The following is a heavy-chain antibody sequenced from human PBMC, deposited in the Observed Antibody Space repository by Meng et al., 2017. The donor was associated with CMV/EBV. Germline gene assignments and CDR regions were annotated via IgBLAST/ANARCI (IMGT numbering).Heavy chain of an antibody. CDR3: ASGTAMELGFDY. CDR1: GFTFSSYS. V-gene: IGHV3-21*04. D-gene: IGHD5-18*01. J-gene: IGHJ4*02. Sequence: GESLKISCAASGFTFSSYSMNWVRQAPGKGLEWVSSISSSSGYIYYADSVKGRFTISRDNAKNSLYLQMNSLRAEDTAVYYCASGTAMELGFDYWGQGTLVTVSS. CDR2: ISSSSGYI.